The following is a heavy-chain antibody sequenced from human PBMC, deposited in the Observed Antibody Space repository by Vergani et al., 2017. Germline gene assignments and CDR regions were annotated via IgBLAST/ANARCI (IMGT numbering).Heavy chain of an antibody. V-gene: IGHV4-34*01. CDR1: GGSFSGYY. CDR3: ARDRGFRVYYYDYMDV. J-gene: IGHJ6*03. CDR2: INHSGST. D-gene: IGHD3-22*01. Sequence: QVQLQQWGAGLLKPSETLSLTCAVYGGSFSGYYWSWIRQPPGKGLEWIGEINHSGSTNYNPSLKSRVTISVDTSKNQFSLKLSSVTAADTAVYYCARDRGFRVYYYDYMDVGGKGTTVTVSS.